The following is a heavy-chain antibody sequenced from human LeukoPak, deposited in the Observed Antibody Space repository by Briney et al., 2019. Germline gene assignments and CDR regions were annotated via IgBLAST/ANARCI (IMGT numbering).Heavy chain of an antibody. Sequence: PSETLSLTCTVSDGSISSYYWSWIRQPPGKGLEWIGYIYYSGSTNYNPSLKSRVTISVGTSKNQFSLKLSSVTAADTAVYYCARDVGGGSGSYNYYYYYGMDVWGQGTTVTVSS. V-gene: IGHV4-59*01. CDR3: ARDVGGGSGSYNYYYYYGMDV. CDR1: DGSISSYY. CDR2: IYYSGST. D-gene: IGHD1-26*01. J-gene: IGHJ6*02.